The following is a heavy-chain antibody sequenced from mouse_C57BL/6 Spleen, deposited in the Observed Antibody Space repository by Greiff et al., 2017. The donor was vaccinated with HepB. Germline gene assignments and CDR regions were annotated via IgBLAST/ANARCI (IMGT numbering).Heavy chain of an antibody. CDR1: GFTFSDYY. CDR2: INYDGSST. D-gene: IGHD2-3*01. V-gene: IGHV5-16*01. Sequence: EVKLMESEGGLVQPGSSMKLSCTASGFTFSDYYMAWVRQVPEKGLEWVANINYDGSSTYYLDSLKSRFIISRDNAKNILYLKMSSLKSEDTATYYCARYDGYYFDYWGQGTTLTVSS. CDR3: ARYDGYYFDY. J-gene: IGHJ2*01.